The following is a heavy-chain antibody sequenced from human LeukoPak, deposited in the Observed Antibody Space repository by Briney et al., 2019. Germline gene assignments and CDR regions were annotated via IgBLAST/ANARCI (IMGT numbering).Heavy chain of an antibody. CDR2: INSGGGGT. Sequence: GASVKVSCKASGYTFTNHYIHRVRQAPGQGLEWMGMINSGGGGTGYAQKFQGRVTLTRDTSTSTVYMELSRLRSDDTAVYYCARELLWFGELQFPFDYWGQGTLVTVSS. CDR1: GYTFTNHY. D-gene: IGHD3-10*01. CDR3: ARELLWFGELQFPFDY. V-gene: IGHV1-46*01. J-gene: IGHJ4*02.